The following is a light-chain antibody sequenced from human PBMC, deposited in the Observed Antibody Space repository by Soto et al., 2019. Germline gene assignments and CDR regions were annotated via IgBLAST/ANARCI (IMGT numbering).Light chain of an antibody. J-gene: IGKJ2*01. V-gene: IGKV2-28*01. CDR2: LAS. CDR1: QSLLFSNGYNY. Sequence: IVMTQSPLSLPVTPGEPASISCRSSQSLLFSNGYNYLDWYVQKPGQSPQLLIYLASSRASGVPHRFSGSGSGTDFTLKISRVEAEDVGVYYCMQALQTPFTFGQGTKLEIK. CDR3: MQALQTPFT.